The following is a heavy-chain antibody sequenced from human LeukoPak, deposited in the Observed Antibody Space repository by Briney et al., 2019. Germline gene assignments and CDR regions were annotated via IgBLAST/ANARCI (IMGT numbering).Heavy chain of an antibody. Sequence: GESLKISCKGSGYSFATYWIAWVRQMPGKGLEWMGIIYPGDSDTRYSPSFQGQVTISADKSISTAYPQWSSLKASDTAMYYCARHYWNYEEDAFDIWGQGTMVTVSS. D-gene: IGHD1-7*01. CDR3: ARHYWNYEEDAFDI. V-gene: IGHV5-51*01. J-gene: IGHJ3*02. CDR1: GYSFATYW. CDR2: IYPGDSDT.